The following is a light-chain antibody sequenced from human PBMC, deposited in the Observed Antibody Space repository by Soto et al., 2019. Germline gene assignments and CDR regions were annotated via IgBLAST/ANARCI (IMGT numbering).Light chain of an antibody. J-gene: IGKJ1*01. V-gene: IGKV1-17*01. CDR3: LQHKSYPWT. Sequence: IQVTQSPSSLSGSVGDRVTITCRASLDIRNELDWYQQKPGKAPKRLIYDASTLQDWVPSRFSGDGSGTEFTLTISSLQSEDFATYFCLQHKSYPWTFGQGTKVDIK. CDR1: LDIRNE. CDR2: DAS.